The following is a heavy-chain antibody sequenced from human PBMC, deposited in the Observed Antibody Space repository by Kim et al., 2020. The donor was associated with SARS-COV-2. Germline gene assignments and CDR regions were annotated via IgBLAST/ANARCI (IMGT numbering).Heavy chain of an antibody. J-gene: IGHJ3*02. CDR1: GFTFSSYG. CDR3: ARDPLFFGGPGAVNIGRDAFDI. CDR2: IWYDGSNK. V-gene: IGHV3-33*01. Sequence: GGSLRLSCAASGFTFSSYGMHWVRQAPGKGLEWVAVIWYDGSNKYYADSVKGRFTISRDNSKNTLYLQMNSLRAEDTAVYYCARDPLFFGGPGAVNIGRDAFDIWGQGTMVTVSS. D-gene: IGHD3-3*01.